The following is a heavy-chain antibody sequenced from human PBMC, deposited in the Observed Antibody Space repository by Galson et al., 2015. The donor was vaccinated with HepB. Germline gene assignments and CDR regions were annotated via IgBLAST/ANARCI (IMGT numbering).Heavy chain of an antibody. D-gene: IGHD1-1*01. CDR2: IYSGGST. CDR1: GFTVSSNY. CDR3: ARESSLSGTDTY. Sequence: SLRLSCAASGFTVSSNYMSWVRQAPGKGLEWVSVIYSGGSTYYADSVKGRFTISRDNSKNTLYLQMNSLRAEDTAVYYCARESSLSGTDTYWGQGTLVTVSS. J-gene: IGHJ4*02. V-gene: IGHV3-53*01.